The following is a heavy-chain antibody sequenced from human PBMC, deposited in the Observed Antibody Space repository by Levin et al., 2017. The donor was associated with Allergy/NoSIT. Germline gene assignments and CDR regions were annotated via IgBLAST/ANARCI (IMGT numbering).Heavy chain of an antibody. CDR1: GYSFTSYW. J-gene: IGHJ3*02. CDR2: IYPGDSDT. V-gene: IGHV5-51*01. CDR3: ARLWVCSSTSCELDAFDI. D-gene: IGHD2-2*01. Sequence: GESLKISCKGSGYSFTSYWIGWVRQMPGKGLEWMGIIYPGDSDTRYSPSFQGQVTISADKSISTAYLQWSSLKASDTAMYYCARLWVCSSTSCELDAFDIWGQGTMVTVSS.